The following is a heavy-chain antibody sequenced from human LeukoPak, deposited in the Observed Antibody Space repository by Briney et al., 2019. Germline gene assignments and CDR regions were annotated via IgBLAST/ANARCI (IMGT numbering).Heavy chain of an antibody. J-gene: IGHJ6*02. CDR1: GFSISDYY. Sequence: GGSLRLSCAASGFSISDYYMTWVRQAPGKGLEWVSTIERGTSTLYAGSVKGRFTISRGNTKNTLYLQMNSLRAEDTAVYYCGRGGYDFDAWGPGTTVSVFS. V-gene: IGHV3-69-1*01. CDR3: GRGGYDFDA. CDR2: IERGTST. D-gene: IGHD3/OR15-3a*01.